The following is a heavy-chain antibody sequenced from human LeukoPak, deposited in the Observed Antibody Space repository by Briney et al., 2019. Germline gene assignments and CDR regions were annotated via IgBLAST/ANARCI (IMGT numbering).Heavy chain of an antibody. J-gene: IGHJ3*02. CDR1: GGSISSYY. Sequence: SETLSLTCTVSGGSISSYYWSWIRQPPGKGLEWIGYIYDSGSTNYNPSLKSRVTISVDTSKNQFSLKLSSVTAADAAVYYCACLTTADAFDIWGQGTMVTVSS. CDR2: IYDSGST. D-gene: IGHD3-22*01. V-gene: IGHV4-59*01. CDR3: ACLTTADAFDI.